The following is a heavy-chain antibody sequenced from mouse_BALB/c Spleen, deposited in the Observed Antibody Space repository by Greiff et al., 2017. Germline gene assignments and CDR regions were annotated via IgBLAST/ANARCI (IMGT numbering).Heavy chain of an antibody. CDR2: INPSTGYT. J-gene: IGHJ3*01. V-gene: IGHV1-7*01. Sequence: QVHVKQSGAELAKPGASVKMSCKASGYTFTSYWMHWVKQRPGQGLEWIGYINPSTGYTEYNQKFKDKATLTADKSSSTAYMQLSSLTSEDSAVYYCARARGNAWFAYWGQGTLVTVSA. CDR1: GYTFTSYW. D-gene: IGHD2-1*01. CDR3: ARARGNAWFAY.